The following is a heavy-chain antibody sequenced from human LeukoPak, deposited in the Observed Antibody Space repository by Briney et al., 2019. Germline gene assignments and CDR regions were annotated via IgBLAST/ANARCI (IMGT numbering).Heavy chain of an antibody. J-gene: IGHJ4*02. CDR1: GLSFGSYG. D-gene: IGHD6-19*01. V-gene: IGHV3-23*01. CDR2: IKCSGDTT. Sequence: GGSLRPSCAASGLSFGSYGTNWVRQAPGKGPEWVSIIKCSGDTTYYADSMRYRFNIYRDNTKNMVYLQMTALRAEDMAVYYCAPVAVAGSWDQYFEHWGQGTLVTVSS. CDR3: APVAVAGSWDQYFEH.